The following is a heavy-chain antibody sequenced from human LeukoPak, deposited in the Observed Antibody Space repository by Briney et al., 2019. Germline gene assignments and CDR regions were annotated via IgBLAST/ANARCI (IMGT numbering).Heavy chain of an antibody. CDR2: IYYGGST. J-gene: IGHJ4*02. D-gene: IGHD1-26*01. Sequence: ASDTLSLTCTVSGGSISSNRHYWGWIRQPPGKGLEWIGNIYYGGSTYYNPSLKSRVTISVDTSKNQFSLKLSSVTAADTAVYYCTRLLKYSGSYYCDYWGQGSLVTVSS. V-gene: IGHV4-39*01. CDR3: TRLLKYSGSYYCDY. CDR1: GGSISSNRHY.